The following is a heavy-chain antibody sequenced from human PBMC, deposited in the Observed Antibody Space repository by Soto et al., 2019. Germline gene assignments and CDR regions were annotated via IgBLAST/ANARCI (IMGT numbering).Heavy chain of an antibody. CDR1: GYTFTSYA. CDR2: INAGNGNT. J-gene: IGHJ3*02. D-gene: IGHD4-17*01. CDR3: ARGPGDYEAAFDI. V-gene: IGHV1-3*01. Sequence: ASVKVSCKASGYTFTSYAMHWVRQAPGQRLEWMGWINAGNGNTKYSQKFQGRVTMTRNTSISTAYMELSSLRSEDTAVYYCARGPGDYEAAFDIWGQGTMVTVSS.